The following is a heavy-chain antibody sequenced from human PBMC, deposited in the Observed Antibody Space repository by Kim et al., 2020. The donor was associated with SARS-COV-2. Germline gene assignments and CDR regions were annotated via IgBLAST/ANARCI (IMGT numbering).Heavy chain of an antibody. V-gene: IGHV3-53*01. CDR3: AREVFYYFDY. Sequence: STSSADSVKGRFTIARDNSKNTLYLQMNSLRAEDTAVYYCAREVFYYFDYWAQGTLVTVSS. D-gene: IGHD2-8*01. CDR2: ST. J-gene: IGHJ4*02.